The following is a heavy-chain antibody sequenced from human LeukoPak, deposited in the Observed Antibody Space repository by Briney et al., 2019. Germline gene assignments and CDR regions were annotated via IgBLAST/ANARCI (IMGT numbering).Heavy chain of an antibody. CDR3: ASEWELLWGGFDY. Sequence: GASVKVSCKASGGTFISYAISWVRQAPGQGLEWMGGIIPIFGTANYAQKFQGRVTITADESTSTAYMELSSLRSEDTAVYYCASEWELLWGGFDYWGQGTPVTVSS. CDR1: GGTFISYA. CDR2: IIPIFGTA. D-gene: IGHD1-26*01. J-gene: IGHJ4*02. V-gene: IGHV1-69*13.